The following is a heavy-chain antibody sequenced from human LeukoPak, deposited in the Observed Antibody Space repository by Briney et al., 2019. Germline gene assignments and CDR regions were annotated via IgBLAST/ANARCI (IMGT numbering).Heavy chain of an antibody. J-gene: IGHJ4*02. CDR1: GYTFTGYY. CDR3: ARGRSIAVAGRNIAPLDNDY. Sequence: ASAKVSCKASGYTFTGYYMHWVRQAPGQGLEWMGWINPNSGGTNYAQKFQGRVTMTRDTSISTAYMELSRLRSDDTAVYYCARGRSIAVAGRNIAPLDNDYWGQGTLVTVSS. CDR2: INPNSGGT. D-gene: IGHD6-19*01. V-gene: IGHV1-2*02.